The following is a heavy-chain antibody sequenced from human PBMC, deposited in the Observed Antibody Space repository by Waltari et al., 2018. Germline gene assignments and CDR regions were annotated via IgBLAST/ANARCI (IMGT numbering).Heavy chain of an antibody. CDR3: ARAVDVADY. V-gene: IGHV3-7*04. CDR2: IKHDGTTK. CDR1: GFTFSRDW. Sequence: EIQVVESGGGLVQPGGSLRLSCTASGFTFSRDWMSWVRQAPGKGLEWVDNIKHDGTTKFYLASVKGRFTISRDNAQNTVYLQMNSLRVEDTALYYCARAVDVADYWGQGTLVTVSS. J-gene: IGHJ4*02. D-gene: IGHD5-12*01.